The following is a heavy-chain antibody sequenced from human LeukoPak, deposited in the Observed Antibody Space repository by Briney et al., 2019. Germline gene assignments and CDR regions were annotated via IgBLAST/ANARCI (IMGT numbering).Heavy chain of an antibody. V-gene: IGHV4-39*01. J-gene: IGHJ4*02. CDR1: GGSISSSSYY. D-gene: IGHD6-19*01. Sequence: SETLSLTCTVSGGSISSSSYYWGWIRQPPGKGLEWIGTIYYSGSTYYNPSLKSRVTISVDTSKNQFSLRLRSVTAADTAVYYCARAYSSGWADYWGQGTLVTVSS. CDR2: IYYSGST. CDR3: ARAYSSGWADY.